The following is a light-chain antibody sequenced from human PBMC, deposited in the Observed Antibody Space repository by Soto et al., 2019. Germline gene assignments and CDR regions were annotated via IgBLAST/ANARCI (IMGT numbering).Light chain of an antibody. Sequence: EIVMTQSPATLSVSPGERATLSCRASQSVSSNLAWYQQKPGQAPRLLIYGASTRATGIPARFSGSGSGTGFTLNISSLQSEDFSVYYCQQYNNWPFTFGPGTKVDIK. J-gene: IGKJ3*01. CDR1: QSVSSN. CDR3: QQYNNWPFT. V-gene: IGKV3-15*01. CDR2: GAS.